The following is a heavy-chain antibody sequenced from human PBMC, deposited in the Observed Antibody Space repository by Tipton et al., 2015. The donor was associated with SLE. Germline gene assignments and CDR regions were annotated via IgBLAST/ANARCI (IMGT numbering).Heavy chain of an antibody. CDR3: ARGTVSTRFDP. CDR2: ISHSRST. V-gene: IGHV4-34*01. J-gene: IGHJ5*02. D-gene: IGHD4-11*01. Sequence: WSWIRQPPGKGLEWIGEISHSRSTNYNPSLKSRGTISLDTSNNQFSLRLSSVTAADTAVYYCARGTVSTRFDPWGQGILATVSS.